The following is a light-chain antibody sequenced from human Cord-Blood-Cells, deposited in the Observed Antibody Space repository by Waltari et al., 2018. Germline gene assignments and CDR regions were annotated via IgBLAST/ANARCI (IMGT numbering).Light chain of an antibody. CDR1: QDISNY. V-gene: IGKV1-33*01. J-gene: IGKJ4*01. Sequence: DIQMTQSPSPLSASVGDRVSITCQASQDISNYFNWYQQKPGKDPKLLSYDASNLETGVPSRFSGGGSGTDFTFTISSLQPEDIATYYCQQYDNLPLTFGGGTKVEIK. CDR2: DAS. CDR3: QQYDNLPLT.